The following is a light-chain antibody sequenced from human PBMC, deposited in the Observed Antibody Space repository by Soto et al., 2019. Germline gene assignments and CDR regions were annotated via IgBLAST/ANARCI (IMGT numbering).Light chain of an antibody. CDR3: QQYGSLIT. Sequence: EIVLTQSPGTLSLSPGERAPLSCRASQSLSSSYLAWYQQKSGQAPRLLIYGSFSRATGIPDRFSGSGSGTDFTLTISRLEPEDFAVYYCQQYGSLITFGQGTRLEIK. V-gene: IGKV3-20*01. CDR2: GSF. J-gene: IGKJ5*01. CDR1: QSLSSSY.